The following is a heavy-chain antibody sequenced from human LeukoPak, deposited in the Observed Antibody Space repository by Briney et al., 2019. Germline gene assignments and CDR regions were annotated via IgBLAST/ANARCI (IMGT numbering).Heavy chain of an antibody. Sequence: PGGSLRLSCAGSGFIFSTHWMIWVRQAPGKGLEWVANIKQDGSEKYYVDSVKGRFTISRDNTKSSMYLEMNSLRAEDTAVYYCVRYRDGEYDFWGQGTLATVSS. CDR3: VRYRDGEYDF. D-gene: IGHD4-17*01. CDR2: IKQDGSEK. J-gene: IGHJ4*02. CDR1: GFIFSTHW. V-gene: IGHV3-7*01.